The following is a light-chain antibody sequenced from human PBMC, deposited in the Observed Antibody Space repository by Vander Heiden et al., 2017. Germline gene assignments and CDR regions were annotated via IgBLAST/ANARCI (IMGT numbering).Light chain of an antibody. CDR3: QQRNAWPLT. Sequence: ENVLTQSPATFSLSTGARDTLSRRASQSVSYHLGWYQQKPVQAPRLLIYDASARATGIPAMFSGSGSETDFTLTISSLEPEDSGVYCCQQRNAWPLTFGGGTKVDIK. V-gene: IGKV3-11*01. CDR1: QSVSYH. J-gene: IGKJ4*01. CDR2: DAS.